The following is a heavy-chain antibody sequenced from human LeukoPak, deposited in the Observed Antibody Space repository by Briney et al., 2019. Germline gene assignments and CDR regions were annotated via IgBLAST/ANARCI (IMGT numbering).Heavy chain of an antibody. CDR3: TTTPYCGGDCYFDY. CDR1: GFTFSNAW. D-gene: IGHD2-21*02. Sequence: PGGSLRLSCAASGFTFSNAWMSWVRQPPGKGLEWVGRIKSKTDGGTTDYAAPVKGRFTISRDDSKNTLYLQMNSLKTEDTAVYYCTTTPYCGGDCYFDYWGQGTLVTVSS. V-gene: IGHV3-15*01. J-gene: IGHJ4*02. CDR2: IKSKTDGGTT.